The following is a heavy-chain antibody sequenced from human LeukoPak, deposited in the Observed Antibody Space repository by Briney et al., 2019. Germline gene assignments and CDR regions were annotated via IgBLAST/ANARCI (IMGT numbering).Heavy chain of an antibody. CDR1: GGSISSGSYY. D-gene: IGHD6-19*01. CDR3: ARDGLYSSGWSDAFDI. V-gene: IGHV4-61*02. Sequence: SETLSLPCTVSGGSISSGSYYWSWIRQPAGKGLEWIGRIYTSGSTNYNPSLKSRVTISVDTSKNQFSLKLSSVTAADTAVYYCARDGLYSSGWSDAFDIWGQGTMVTVSS. J-gene: IGHJ3*02. CDR2: IYTSGST.